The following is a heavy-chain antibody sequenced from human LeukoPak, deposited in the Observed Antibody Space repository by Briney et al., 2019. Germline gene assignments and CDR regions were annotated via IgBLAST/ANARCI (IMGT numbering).Heavy chain of an antibody. J-gene: IGHJ5*02. D-gene: IGHD2-2*01. CDR3: AREERNCSSTSCHNWFDP. CDR2: INHSGST. Sequence: SETLSLTCAVYGGSFSGYYWSWIRQPPGKGLEWIGEINHSGSTNYNPSLKSRVTISVDTSKNQFSLKLSSVTAADTAVYYCAREERNCSSTSCHNWFDPWGQGTLVTVSS. CDR1: GGSFSGYY. V-gene: IGHV4-34*01.